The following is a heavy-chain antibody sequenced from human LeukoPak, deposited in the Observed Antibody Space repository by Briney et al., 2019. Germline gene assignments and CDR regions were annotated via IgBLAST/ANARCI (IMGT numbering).Heavy chain of an antibody. CDR3: ARSHSVWTSFDY. Sequence: PSETLSLTCTVSGGSISTYYWSWIRQPPGKGLEWIGYIYYSGSTNYNPSLKSRVTISVDTSKNQFSLKLSSVTAADTAVYYCARSHSVWTSFDYWGPGTLVTVSS. CDR1: GGSISTYY. V-gene: IGHV4-59*01. D-gene: IGHD3/OR15-3a*01. CDR2: IYYSGST. J-gene: IGHJ4*02.